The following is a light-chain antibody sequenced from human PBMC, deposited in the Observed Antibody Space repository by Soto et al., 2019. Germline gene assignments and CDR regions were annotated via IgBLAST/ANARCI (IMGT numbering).Light chain of an antibody. V-gene: IGLV2-14*01. CDR2: DVS. CDR3: RSYTGSTTPYV. CDR1: SSDVGGYNY. J-gene: IGLJ1*01. Sequence: QSALTQPASVSGSPGQSITISCTGTSSDVGGYNYVSWYQHHPGRAPKFLIYDVSNRPSGVSHRFSGSKSGNTASLTISGLQAEDEADYFCRSYTGSTTPYVFGTGTKLTVL.